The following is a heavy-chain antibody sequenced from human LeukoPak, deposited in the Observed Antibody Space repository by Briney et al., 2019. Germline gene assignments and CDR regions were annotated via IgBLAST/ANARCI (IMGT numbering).Heavy chain of an antibody. CDR2: INYDGSEK. D-gene: IGHD6-13*01. CDR1: GCTFSRYW. Sequence: GGALRLSCAASGCTFSRYWMSWVGQAPGKGVEGVGHINYDGSEKNYVDSVKGGLTISRDKEKKSLYLQMNRLRAEDTAVYYCARDIEAACLLFDYWGQGTLVTVSS. CDR3: ARDIEAACLLFDY. V-gene: IGHV3-7*01. J-gene: IGHJ4*02.